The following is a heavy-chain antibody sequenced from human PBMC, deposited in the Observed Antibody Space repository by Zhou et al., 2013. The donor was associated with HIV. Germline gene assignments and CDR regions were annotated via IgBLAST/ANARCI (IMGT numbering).Heavy chain of an antibody. J-gene: IGHJ4*02. Sequence: QVQLVHSGPEVKKPGASVNVSCKASGYIFNNYGITWVRQAPGQGLEWMGWISGYNGDTNYAQKFQGRLTMITDTTTTTAYMELRGLTSDDTAVYYCARNDGDGEFPLGNWGQGTLVTVSS. D-gene: IGHD3-16*01. CDR3: ARNDGDGEFPLGN. V-gene: IGHV1-18*01. CDR1: GYIFNNYG. CDR2: ISGYNGDT.